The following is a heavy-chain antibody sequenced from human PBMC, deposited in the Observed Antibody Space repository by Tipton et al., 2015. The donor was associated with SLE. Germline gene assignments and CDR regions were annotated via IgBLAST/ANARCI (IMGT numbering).Heavy chain of an antibody. CDR1: GGSISSGDYY. V-gene: IGHV4-30-4*01. J-gene: IGHJ3*02. Sequence: LRLSCTVSGGSISSGDYYWSWIRQPPGKGLEWIGYIYYSGSTYYNPSLKSRVTISVDTSKNQFSLKLSSVTAADTAVYYCARAYTGAGDAFDIWGQGTMVTVSS. CDR3: ARAYTGAGDAFDI. D-gene: IGHD7-27*01. CDR2: IYYSGST.